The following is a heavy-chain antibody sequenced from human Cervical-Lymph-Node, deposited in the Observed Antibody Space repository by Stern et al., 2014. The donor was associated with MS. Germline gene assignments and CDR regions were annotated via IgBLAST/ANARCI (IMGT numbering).Heavy chain of an antibody. CDR2: IYYSGNA. J-gene: IGHJ3*01. V-gene: IGHV4-31*03. CDR3: VRQSWGVPFDV. D-gene: IGHD3-10*01. Sequence: QVQLVQSGPGPVKPSQTLSLTCNVSGDSITSRGFYWNWIRQHPKEGLEWIGYIYYSGNAYYNPSLKSRVTISVDTSKNQFSLKLNSLTAADTAVYYCVRQSWGVPFDVWGQGTLVTVSS. CDR1: GDSITSRGFY.